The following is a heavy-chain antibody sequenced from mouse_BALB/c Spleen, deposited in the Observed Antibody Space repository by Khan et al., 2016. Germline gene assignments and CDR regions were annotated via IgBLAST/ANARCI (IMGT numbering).Heavy chain of an antibody. V-gene: IGHV1S136*01. CDR1: GYTFTSYV. Sequence: VQLQQSGPELVKPGASVKMSCKASGYTFTSYVMHWVKQKPGQGLEWIGYINPYNDGNQYNEKFTCKAKLPSDTSSSTACMELSSRTSEASAVYYCERYDYAMDYWGQGTSVTVSS. CDR3: ERYDYAMDY. J-gene: IGHJ4*01. CDR2: INPYNDGN.